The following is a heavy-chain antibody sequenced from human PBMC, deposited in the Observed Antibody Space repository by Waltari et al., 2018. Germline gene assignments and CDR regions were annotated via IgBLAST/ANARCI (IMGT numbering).Heavy chain of an antibody. Sequence: VQLVESGGGLIQPGGSLRLSCSASGFTVSSNYMSWVRQAPGKGLEWVSVIYGGGSTYYADSVTGRFTSSRDNSKNTLYLQMNSLRAEDTAVYYCARGGSGWKIDYWGQGTLVTVSS. CDR3: ARGGSGWKIDY. D-gene: IGHD6-19*01. CDR1: GFTVSSNY. V-gene: IGHV3-53*01. J-gene: IGHJ4*02. CDR2: IYGGGST.